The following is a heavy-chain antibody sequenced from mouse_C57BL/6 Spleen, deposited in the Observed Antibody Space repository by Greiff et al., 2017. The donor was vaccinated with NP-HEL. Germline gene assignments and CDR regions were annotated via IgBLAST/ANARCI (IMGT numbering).Heavy chain of an antibody. CDR1: GYTFTSYW. V-gene: IGHV1-64*01. D-gene: IGHD1-1*01. J-gene: IGHJ2*01. CDR2: IPPNSGST. CDR3: ARNYYGSSLDYFDY. Sequence: VQLQQPGAELVKPGASVKLSCKASGYTFTSYWMHWVKQRPGQGLEWIGMIPPNSGSTNYNEKFKSKATLTVDKSSSTAYMQLSSLTSEDSAVYYCARNYYGSSLDYFDYWGQGTTLTVSS.